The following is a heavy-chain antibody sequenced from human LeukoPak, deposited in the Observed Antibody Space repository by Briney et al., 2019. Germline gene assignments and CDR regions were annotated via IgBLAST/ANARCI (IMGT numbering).Heavy chain of an antibody. D-gene: IGHD3-9*01. Sequence: GGSLQISCQGSGYSFTSYWIGWVRPLPGKGLEWMGIIYPGDSDTRYSPSFQGQVTISADKSISTAYLQWSSLKASDTAMYYCASSDDILTGYYNAFDIWGQGTMVTVSS. CDR2: IYPGDSDT. CDR3: ASSDDILTGYYNAFDI. CDR1: GYSFTSYW. J-gene: IGHJ3*02. V-gene: IGHV5-51*01.